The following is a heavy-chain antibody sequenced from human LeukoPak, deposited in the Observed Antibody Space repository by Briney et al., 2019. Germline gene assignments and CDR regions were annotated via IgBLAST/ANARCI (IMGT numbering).Heavy chain of an antibody. CDR3: ARGGLLWFGFDY. J-gene: IGHJ4*02. CDR1: GYTFTTYG. V-gene: IGHV1-18*01. CDR2: ISASNGNT. D-gene: IGHD3-10*01. Sequence: ASVKVSCKASGYTFTTYGISWVRQAPGQGPEWMGWISASNGNTNYAQKFQGRVTMTTDTSTSTAYMELRSLRSDDTAVYYCARGGLLWFGFDYWGQGTLVTVSS.